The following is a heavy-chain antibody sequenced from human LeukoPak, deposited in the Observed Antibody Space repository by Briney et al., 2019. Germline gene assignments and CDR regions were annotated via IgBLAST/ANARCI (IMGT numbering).Heavy chain of an antibody. J-gene: IGHJ5*02. CDR1: GYSISSGYY. V-gene: IGHV4-38-2*01. CDR2: IYHSGST. Sequence: SETLSLTCAVSGYSISSGYYWGWIRQPPGKGLEWTGSIYHSGSTYYNPSLKSRVTISVDTSKNQFSLKLSSVTAADTAVYYCARPSTSSGAFDPWGQGTLVTVSS. D-gene: IGHD2-2*01. CDR3: ARPSTSSGAFDP.